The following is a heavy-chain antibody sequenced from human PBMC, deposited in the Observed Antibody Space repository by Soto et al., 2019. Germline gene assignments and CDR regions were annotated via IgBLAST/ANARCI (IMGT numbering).Heavy chain of an antibody. CDR3: ARDCSGIGYCSSTSFDP. CDR2: IIPIFGTA. CDR1: GGTFSSYA. Sequence: AASVKVSCKASGGTFSSYAISWVRQAPGQGLEWMGGIIPIFGTANYAQKFQGRVTITADESTSTAYMELSSLRSEDTAVYYCARDCSGIGYCSSTSFDPWGQGTLVTVSS. J-gene: IGHJ5*02. D-gene: IGHD2-2*01. V-gene: IGHV1-69*13.